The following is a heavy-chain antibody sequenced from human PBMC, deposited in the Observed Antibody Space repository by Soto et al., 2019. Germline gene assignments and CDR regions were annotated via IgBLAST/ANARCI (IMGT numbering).Heavy chain of an antibody. CDR1: GFTFSSYA. CDR3: AREDV. V-gene: IGHV3-30-3*01. CDR2: ISYDGSNK. J-gene: IGHJ6*02. Sequence: QVQLVESVGGVVQPGRSLRLSCAASGFTFSSYAMHWVRQAPGKGLEWVAVISYDGSNKYYADSVKGRFTISRDNSKNTLYLQMNSLRAEDTAVYYCAREDVWGQGTTVTVSS.